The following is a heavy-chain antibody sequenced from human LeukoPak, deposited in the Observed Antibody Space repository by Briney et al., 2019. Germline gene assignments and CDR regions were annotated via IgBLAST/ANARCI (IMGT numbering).Heavy chain of an antibody. V-gene: IGHV3-15*01. CDR2: IKSKTDGGTT. Sequence: GGSLRLSRAASGFTFSNAWMSWVRQAPGKGLEWVGSIKSKTDGGTTDYAAPVKGRFTISRDDSKNTLYLQMNSLKTEDTAVYYCTTMTYSGLSLDAFDIWGQGTMVTVSS. CDR1: GFTFSNAW. D-gene: IGHD2-21*01. CDR3: TTMTYSGLSLDAFDI. J-gene: IGHJ3*02.